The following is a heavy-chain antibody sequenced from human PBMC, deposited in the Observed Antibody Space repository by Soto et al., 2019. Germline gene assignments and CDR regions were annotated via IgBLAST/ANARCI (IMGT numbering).Heavy chain of an antibody. CDR2: IYWDDDK. J-gene: IGHJ3*02. CDR1: GFSLSTRRVG. CDR3: AHSTYSSSWYGDAFDI. D-gene: IGHD6-13*01. Sequence: QITLKESGPTLVKPTQTLTLTCTFSGFSLSTRRVGVGWNRQPPGKALEWLALIYWDDDKSYSPSLKSMLTITKDPSKNQVVLTITHMGPLDTATYYCAHSTYSSSWYGDAFDIWGQGTMVTVSS. V-gene: IGHV2-5*02.